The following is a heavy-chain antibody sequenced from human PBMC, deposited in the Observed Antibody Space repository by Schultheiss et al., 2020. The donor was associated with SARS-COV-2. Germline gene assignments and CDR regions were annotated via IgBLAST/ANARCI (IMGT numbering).Heavy chain of an antibody. CDR1: GFTFSSYA. J-gene: IGHJ4*02. CDR2: ISYDGSNK. V-gene: IGHV3-30-3*01. Sequence: GGSLRLSCAASGFTFSSYAMHWVRQAPGKGLEWVAVISYDGSNKYYADTVKGRFTISRDNSKNTLYLQMNSLRAEDTAVYYCAKVPMGWELLEYDYWGQGTLVTVSS. D-gene: IGHD1-26*01. CDR3: AKVPMGWELLEYDY.